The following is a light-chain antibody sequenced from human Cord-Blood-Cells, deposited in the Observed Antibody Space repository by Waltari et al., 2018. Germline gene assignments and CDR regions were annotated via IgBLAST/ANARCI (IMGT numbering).Light chain of an antibody. CDR1: QSISSY. J-gene: IGKJ3*01. CDR3: QQSYSTPCT. Sequence: DIQMNQSPSSLSASVADRVTITCRASQSISSYLHWYQQKPGKAPKLLIYAASILQRGVPSRFSGSGSGTDFTLTISSLQPEDFATYYCQQSYSTPCTFGPGTKVDIK. V-gene: IGKV1-39*01. CDR2: AAS.